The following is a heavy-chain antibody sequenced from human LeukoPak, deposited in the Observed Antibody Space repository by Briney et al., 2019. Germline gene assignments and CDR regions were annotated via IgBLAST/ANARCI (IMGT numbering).Heavy chain of an antibody. CDR1: GYTFTSYY. CDR3: ARARGSSRMGYYFDY. J-gene: IGHJ4*02. V-gene: IGHV1-69*13. D-gene: IGHD6-13*01. CDR2: IIPIFGTA. Sequence: KPGASVKVSCKASGYTFTSYYMHWVRQAPGQGLEWMGGIIPIFGTANYAQKFQGRVTITADESTSTAYMELSSLRSDDTAVYYCARARGSSRMGYYFDYWGQGTLVTVSS.